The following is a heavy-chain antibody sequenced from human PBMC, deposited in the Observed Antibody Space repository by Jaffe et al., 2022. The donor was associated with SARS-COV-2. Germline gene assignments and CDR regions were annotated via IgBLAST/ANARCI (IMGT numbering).Heavy chain of an antibody. Sequence: QVQLVESGGGVVQPGRSLRLSCAASGFTFSSYGMHWVRQAPGKGLEWVAVIWYDGSNKYYADSVKGRFTISRDNSKNTLYLQMNSLRAEDTAVYYCARDEKQQLVLGGWFDPWGQGTLVTVSS. D-gene: IGHD6-13*01. V-gene: IGHV3-33*01. J-gene: IGHJ5*02. CDR1: GFTFSSYG. CDR2: IWYDGSNK. CDR3: ARDEKQQLVLGGWFDP.